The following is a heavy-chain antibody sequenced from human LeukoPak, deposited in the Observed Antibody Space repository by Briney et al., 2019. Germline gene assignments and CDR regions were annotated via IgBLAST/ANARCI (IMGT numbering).Heavy chain of an antibody. D-gene: IGHD2-15*01. V-gene: IGHV1-8*01. CDR1: GYTFTNYD. Sequence: ASVKVSCKASGYTFTNYDVNWVRQATGQGLEWMGWMNPNSGYTGHAQKFQGRVTMTRNTSISTAYMGLSSLRSEDTAVYYCARGPAASHRNWFDPWGQGTLVTVSS. CDR2: MNPNSGYT. J-gene: IGHJ5*02. CDR3: ARGPAASHRNWFDP.